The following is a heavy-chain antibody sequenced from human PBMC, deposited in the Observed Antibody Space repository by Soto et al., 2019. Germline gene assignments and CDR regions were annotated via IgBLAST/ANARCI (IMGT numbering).Heavy chain of an antibody. J-gene: IGHJ6*02. CDR2: IYHSGST. CDR3: ARVLEVSSYYYGMDV. V-gene: IGHV4-4*02. Sequence: SETLSLTCAVSGGSISSSNWWSWVRQPPGKGLEWIGEIYHSGSTNYNPSLKSRVTISVDKSKNQFSLKLSSVTAADTAVYYCARVLEVSSYYYGMDVWGQGTRVTVSS. CDR1: GGSISSSNW.